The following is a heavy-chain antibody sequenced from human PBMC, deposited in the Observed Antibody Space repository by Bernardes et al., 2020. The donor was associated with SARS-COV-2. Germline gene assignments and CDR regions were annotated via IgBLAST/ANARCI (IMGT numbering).Heavy chain of an antibody. CDR2: IYYSGST. CDR1: GGSISSSSYY. J-gene: IGHJ4*02. CDR3: ARHLTSIAARLPWFDY. V-gene: IGHV4-39*01. Sequence: SETLSLTCTVSGGSISSSSYYWGWIRQPPGKGLEWIGSIYYSGSTYYNPSLKSRVTISVDTSKNQFSLKLSSVTAADTAVYYCARHLTSIAARLPWFDYWGQGTLVTVSS. D-gene: IGHD6-6*01.